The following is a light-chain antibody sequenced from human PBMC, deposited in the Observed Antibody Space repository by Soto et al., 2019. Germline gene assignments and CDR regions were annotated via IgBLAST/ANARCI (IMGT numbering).Light chain of an antibody. V-gene: IGKV3-20*01. J-gene: IGKJ1*01. CDR3: QQYVGSPT. Sequence: EIVLTQSPGTLSLSPGERATLSCRASQSIASSYLAWYQHKPGQAPRLLIYGASSRATGIPDRFSGSGSGTDFTLTISRLEPDDFAVFYCQQYVGSPTFGQGTKVDIK. CDR2: GAS. CDR1: QSIASSY.